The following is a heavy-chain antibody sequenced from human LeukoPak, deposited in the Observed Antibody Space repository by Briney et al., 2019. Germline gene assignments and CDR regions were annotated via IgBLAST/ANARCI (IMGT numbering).Heavy chain of an antibody. D-gene: IGHD2-2*01. Sequence: GGSLRLSCAASGFTFSSYAMSWVRQAPGKGLEWVSGISGGGYGTYYADSVKGRFTISRDNSKNTLYLQMNSLRVEDTAVYYCARDSRYCNSISCYGRPGYYGLDVWGQGTTVTVSS. V-gene: IGHV3-23*01. CDR3: ARDSRYCNSISCYGRPGYYGLDV. CDR2: ISGGGYGT. CDR1: GFTFSSYA. J-gene: IGHJ6*02.